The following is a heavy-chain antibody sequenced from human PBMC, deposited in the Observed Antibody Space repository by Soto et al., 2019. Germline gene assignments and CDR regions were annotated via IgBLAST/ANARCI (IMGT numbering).Heavy chain of an antibody. CDR1: GFTFSSYS. CDR2: ISSSSSTI. D-gene: IGHD2-2*01. CDR3: ASLGSDIVVVPAANDAFDI. J-gene: IGHJ3*02. V-gene: IGHV3-48*01. Sequence: PGGSLRLSCAASGFTFSSYSMNWVRQAPGKGLEWVSYISSSSSTIYYADSVKGRFTISRDNAKNSLYLQMNSLRAEDTAVYYCASLGSDIVVVPAANDAFDIWGQGTMVTVSS.